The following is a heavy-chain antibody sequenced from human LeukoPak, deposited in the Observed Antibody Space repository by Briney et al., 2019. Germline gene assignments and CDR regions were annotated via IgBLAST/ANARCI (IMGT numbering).Heavy chain of an antibody. CDR1: GGSISSYY. Sequence: PSETLSLTCTVSGGSISSYYWSWIRQPPGKGLEWIGHTYYSGSTNYNPSLKSRVTISVDTSKNQFSLKLSSVTAADTAVYYCARIGRQAYYYDSSGYYYFDYWGQGTLVTVSS. V-gene: IGHV4-59*01. J-gene: IGHJ4*02. D-gene: IGHD3-22*01. CDR2: TYYSGST. CDR3: ARIGRQAYYYDSSGYYYFDY.